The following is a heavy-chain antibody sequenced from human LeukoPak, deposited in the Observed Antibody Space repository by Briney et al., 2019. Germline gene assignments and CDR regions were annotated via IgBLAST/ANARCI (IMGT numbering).Heavy chain of an antibody. Sequence: ASVKVSCKASGYTFTSYAMNWVRQAPGQGLEWMGWINTNTGNPTYAQGFTGRFVFSLDTSVSTAYLQISSLKAEDTAVYYCARGGYYGSGSYRPYNWFDPWGQGTLVTVSS. V-gene: IGHV7-4-1*02. CDR2: INTNTGNP. CDR1: GYTFTSYA. J-gene: IGHJ5*02. CDR3: ARGGYYGSGSYRPYNWFDP. D-gene: IGHD3-10*01.